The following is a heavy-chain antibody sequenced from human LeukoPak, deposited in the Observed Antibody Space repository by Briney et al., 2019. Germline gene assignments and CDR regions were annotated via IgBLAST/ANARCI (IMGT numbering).Heavy chain of an antibody. CDR1: GFTFSSYG. D-gene: IGHD3-3*01. J-gene: IGHJ4*02. CDR3: ARDERLLSFLK. V-gene: IGHV3-30*19. Sequence: GGSLRLSCAASGFTFSSYGMHWVRQAPGKGLEWVAVIPYDGSNKYYADSVKGRFTISRENSKNRLYLQMNSLRAEDTAVYYCARDERLLSFLKWGQGTLVTVSS. CDR2: IPYDGSNK.